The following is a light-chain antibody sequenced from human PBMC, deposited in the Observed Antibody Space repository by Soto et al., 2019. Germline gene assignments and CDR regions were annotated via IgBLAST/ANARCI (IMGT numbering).Light chain of an antibody. V-gene: IGKV1-5*03. CDR3: QHYNRYSEA. CDR2: KAS. CDR1: QTISSW. Sequence: DIQMTQSPSTLSGSVGDRVTITCRASQTISSWLAWYQQKPGKAPKLLIYKASTLKSGVPSRFSGSGSGTVFTLNISSLQPDDFATYDCQHYNRYSEAFGQGTKVELK. J-gene: IGKJ1*01.